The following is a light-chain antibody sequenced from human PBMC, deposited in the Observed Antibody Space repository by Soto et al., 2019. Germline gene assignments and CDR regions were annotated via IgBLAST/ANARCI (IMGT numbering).Light chain of an antibody. Sequence: QPVLTQSPSASASLGASVKLTCTLSSGHSSYAIAWHQKQPGKGPRYLMDLNNDGSHTKGDGIPDRFSGSSSGADRFLIISSLQSEDEADYYCQTWGTGIAVFGGGTQLTVL. CDR2: LNNDGSH. CDR3: QTWGTGIAV. V-gene: IGLV4-69*01. CDR1: SGHSSYA. J-gene: IGLJ2*01.